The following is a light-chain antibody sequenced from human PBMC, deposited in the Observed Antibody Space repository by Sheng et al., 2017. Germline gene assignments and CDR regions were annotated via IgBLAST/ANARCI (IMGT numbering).Light chain of an antibody. V-gene: IGKV1-33*01. CDR2: DAS. CDR1: RHINEY. Sequence: DIQMTQSPPSLSASVGDRVTITCQASRHINEYLSWYQQKPGKAPKLLIYDASNLETGVPSRFSGSGSGTDFTFTISSLQPEDIATYYCHQYDNPTLTFGGGTKVEIK. J-gene: IGKJ4*01. CDR3: HQYDNPTLT.